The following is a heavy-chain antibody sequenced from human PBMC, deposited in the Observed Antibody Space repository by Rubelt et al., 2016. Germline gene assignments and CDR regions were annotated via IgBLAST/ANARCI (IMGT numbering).Heavy chain of an antibody. J-gene: IGHJ4*02. CDR3: TRFSPWPYY. V-gene: IGHV3-73*01. CDR1: GFTFSGSA. CDR2: IRSKANSYAT. D-gene: IGHD5-12*01. Sequence: GFTFSGSAMHWVRQASGKGLEWVGRIRSKANSYATAYAASVKGRFTISRDDSKNTAYLQMNSLKTEDTAVYYCTRFSPWPYYWGQGTLVTVSS.